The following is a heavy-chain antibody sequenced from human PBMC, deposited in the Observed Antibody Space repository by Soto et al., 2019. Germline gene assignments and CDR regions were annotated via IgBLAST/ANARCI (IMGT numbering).Heavy chain of an antibody. V-gene: IGHV1-46*01. CDR2: INPSGGST. CDR1: GYTFTSYY. Sequence: QVQLVQSGAEVKKPGASVKVSCKASGYTFTSYYIHWVRQAPGQGLEWMGIINPSGGSTSYAQKCQGRVTLTRATSTRTGYLELSSLRSEDTAVFYCARSFIESSGSPIDYWGQGTLVTVSS. D-gene: IGHD3-22*01. J-gene: IGHJ4*02. CDR3: ARSFIESSGSPIDY.